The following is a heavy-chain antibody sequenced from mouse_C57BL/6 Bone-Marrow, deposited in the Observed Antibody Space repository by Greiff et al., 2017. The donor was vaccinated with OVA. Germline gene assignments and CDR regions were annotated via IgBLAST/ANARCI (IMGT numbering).Heavy chain of an antibody. CDR2: IDPSDSYT. CDR3: ARRGYGNYHWYFEV. D-gene: IGHD2-1*01. J-gene: IGHJ1*03. Sequence: QVQLQPGAELVRPGTSVKLSCKASGYTFTSYWMHWVKQRPGQGLEWIGVIDPSDSYTNYNQKFKGKATLTVDTSSSTAYMQLSSLTSEDSAVYYCARRGYGNYHWYFEVWGTGTTVTVSS. CDR1: GYTFTSYW. V-gene: IGHV1-59*01.